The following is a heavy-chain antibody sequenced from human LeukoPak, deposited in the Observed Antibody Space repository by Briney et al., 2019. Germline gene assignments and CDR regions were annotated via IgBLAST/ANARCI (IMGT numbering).Heavy chain of an antibody. CDR1: GFTFSSYA. CDR2: ISGSGGST. Sequence: QSGGSLRLSCAASGFTFSSYAMSWVRQAPGKGLEWVSAISGSGGSTYYADSVKGRFTISRDNSKNTLYLQMNSLRAEDTAVYYCAKDLSVGVTTSYWGQGTLVTVSS. V-gene: IGHV3-23*01. J-gene: IGHJ4*02. CDR3: AKDLSVGVTTSY. D-gene: IGHD4-11*01.